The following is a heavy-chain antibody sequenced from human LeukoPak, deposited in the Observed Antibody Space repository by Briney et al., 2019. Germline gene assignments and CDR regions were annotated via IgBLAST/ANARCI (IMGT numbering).Heavy chain of an antibody. CDR2: INQDESSQ. Sequence: GGSLRLSCAASGFSFTTYWMGWVRQAPGKGLEWVANINQDESSQYYVDAVRGRFTISRDNSKSTLYLQMNSLRAEDTAVYYCAKGVRSVWGSYRTQYYFDYWGQGTLVTVSS. V-gene: IGHV3-7*01. J-gene: IGHJ4*02. CDR3: AKGVRSVWGSYRTQYYFDY. CDR1: GFSFTTYW. D-gene: IGHD3-16*02.